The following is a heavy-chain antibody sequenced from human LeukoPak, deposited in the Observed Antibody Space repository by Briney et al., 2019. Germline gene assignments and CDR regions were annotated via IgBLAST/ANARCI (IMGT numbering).Heavy chain of an antibody. CDR3: ARGVEPLAANTLAY. Sequence: GGSLRLSCAASGFTVITNDMTWVRQAPGKGLEWVSVLYSDGNTKYADSVQGRFTISRDNSKNTPYLEMNSLSPDGTAVYYCARGVEPLAANTLAYWGQGTLVTVSS. V-gene: IGHV3-53*01. D-gene: IGHD1-14*01. CDR1: GFTVITND. CDR2: LYSDGNT. J-gene: IGHJ4*02.